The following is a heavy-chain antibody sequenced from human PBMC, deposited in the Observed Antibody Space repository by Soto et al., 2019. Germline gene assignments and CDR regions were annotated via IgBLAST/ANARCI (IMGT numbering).Heavy chain of an antibody. Sequence: PSETLSLTCTVSGGSISSSSYYWGWIRQPPGKGLEWIGSIYYSGSTYYNPSLKSRVTISADTSKNQFSLKLSSVTAADTAVYYCARSSGWYNNWFDPWGQGTQVTVSS. CDR1: GGSISSSSYY. CDR3: ARSSGWYNNWFDP. D-gene: IGHD6-19*01. J-gene: IGHJ5*02. V-gene: IGHV4-39*01. CDR2: IYYSGST.